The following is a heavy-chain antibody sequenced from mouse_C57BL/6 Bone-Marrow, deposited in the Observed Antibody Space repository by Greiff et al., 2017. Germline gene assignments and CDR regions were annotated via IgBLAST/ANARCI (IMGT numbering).Heavy chain of an antibody. D-gene: IGHD3-3*01. CDR3: ARGGTWYLDY. CDR1: GFTFSDYG. V-gene: IGHV5-15*04. J-gene: IGHJ2*01. Sequence: EVKLVESGGGLVQPGGSLKLSCAASGFTFSDYGMAWVRQAPRKGPEWVAFISNFAYSIYYADTLTGRFTFSSENAKNTLYLEMSRLRSEETAMYYCARGGTWYLDYWGQGTTLTVSS. CDR2: ISNFAYSI.